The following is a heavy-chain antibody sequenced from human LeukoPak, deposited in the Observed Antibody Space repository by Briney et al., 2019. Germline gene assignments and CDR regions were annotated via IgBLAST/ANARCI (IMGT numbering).Heavy chain of an antibody. Sequence: GAXVKVSCKASGYTFTGYYMHWVRQAPGQGLEWMGRINPNSGGTNYAQKFQGRVTMTRDTSISTPYMELSRLRSDDTAVYYCARAILWFGEWEDSWGQGTLVTVSS. CDR1: GYTFTGYY. CDR3: ARAILWFGEWEDS. CDR2: INPNSGGT. D-gene: IGHD3-10*01. J-gene: IGHJ4*02. V-gene: IGHV1-2*06.